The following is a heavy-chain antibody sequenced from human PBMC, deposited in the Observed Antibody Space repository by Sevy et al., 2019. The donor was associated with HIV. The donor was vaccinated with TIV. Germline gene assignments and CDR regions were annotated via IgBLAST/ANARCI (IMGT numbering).Heavy chain of an antibody. CDR3: AKDPYYYDGSGPENWFDP. J-gene: IGHJ5*02. D-gene: IGHD3-22*01. V-gene: IGHV3-23*01. CDR1: GFTFSSYA. Sequence: GGSLRLSCAASGFTFSSYAMSWVRQAPGKGLEWVSAISGSGGSTYYADSVKGRFTISRDNSKNTLYLQMNSLRAEDTAVYYCAKDPYYYDGSGPENWFDPWGQGTLVTVSS. CDR2: ISGSGGST.